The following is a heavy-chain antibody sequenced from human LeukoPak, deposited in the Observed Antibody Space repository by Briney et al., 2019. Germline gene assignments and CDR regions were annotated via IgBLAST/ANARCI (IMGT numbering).Heavy chain of an antibody. V-gene: IGHV3-21*04. Sequence: TGGSLRLSCAASGFTFSSYSMNWVRQAPGKGLEWVSSISSSSYIYYADSVKGRFTISRDNAKNSLYLQMNSLRAEDTAVYYCARSRGGDYSSIFDYWGQGTLVTVSS. CDR1: GFTFSSYS. CDR3: ARSRGGDYSSIFDY. CDR2: ISSSSYI. J-gene: IGHJ4*02. D-gene: IGHD4-4*01.